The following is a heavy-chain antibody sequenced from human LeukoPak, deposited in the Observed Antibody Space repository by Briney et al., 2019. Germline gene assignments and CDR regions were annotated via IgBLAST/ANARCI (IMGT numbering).Heavy chain of an antibody. D-gene: IGHD5-18*01. Sequence: SETLSLTCTVSGGSISSYYWSWIRQPAGKGLEWIGYIYYSGSTNYKSSLKSRVTISVDTSKNQFSLKLSSVTAADTAVYYCARTTEGGYSYGYFYYYYMDVWGKGTTVTISS. CDR3: ARTTEGGYSYGYFYYYYMDV. CDR1: GGSISSYY. V-gene: IGHV4-59*01. CDR2: IYYSGST. J-gene: IGHJ6*03.